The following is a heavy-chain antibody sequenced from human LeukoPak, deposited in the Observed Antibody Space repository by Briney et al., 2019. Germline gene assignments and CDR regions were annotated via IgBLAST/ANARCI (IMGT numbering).Heavy chain of an antibody. CDR1: GYTFTSYD. Sequence: GASVKVSCKASGYTFTSYDINWVRQATGQGLEWMGWMNPNSGNTGYAQKFQGRVTMTRNTSISTAYMELSSLRSEDTAVYYCARILTGQNWFDPWGQGTLVTVSS. V-gene: IGHV1-8*01. CDR3: ARILTGQNWFDP. D-gene: IGHD3-9*01. CDR2: MNPNSGNT. J-gene: IGHJ5*02.